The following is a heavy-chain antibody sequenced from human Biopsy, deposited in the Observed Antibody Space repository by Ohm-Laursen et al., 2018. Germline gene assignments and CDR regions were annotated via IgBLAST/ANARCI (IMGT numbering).Heavy chain of an antibody. Sequence: SLRLSCAASGFTFGHYAMHWVRQAPGKGLEWISLVWYDGTNEDYADSVKGRFTVSRDNAKNTLYLQMNSLTAEDTAIYYCTRAYRYGLDSFDKWGQGTMVTVSS. V-gene: IGHV3-33*01. J-gene: IGHJ3*02. CDR3: TRAYRYGLDSFDK. CDR1: GFTFGHYA. D-gene: IGHD3-16*01. CDR2: VWYDGTNE.